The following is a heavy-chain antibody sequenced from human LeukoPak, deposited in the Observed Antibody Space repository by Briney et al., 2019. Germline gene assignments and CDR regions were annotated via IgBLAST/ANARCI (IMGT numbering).Heavy chain of an antibody. CDR2: IYSGGST. CDR3: ARVEYRSSSDAFDI. CDR1: GFTVSSNY. Sequence: PGGSLRLSCAASGFTVSSNYMSWVRQAPGKGLEWVSVIYSGGSTYYADSVKGRFTISRDNSKNTLYLQMNSLRAEDTAVYYCARVEYRSSSDAFDIWGQGTMVTVSS. J-gene: IGHJ3*02. V-gene: IGHV3-53*01. D-gene: IGHD6-13*01.